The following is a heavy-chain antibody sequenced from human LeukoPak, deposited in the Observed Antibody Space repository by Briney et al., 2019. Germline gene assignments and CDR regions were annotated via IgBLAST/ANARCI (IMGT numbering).Heavy chain of an antibody. CDR2: ISSSSSTI. V-gene: IGHV3-48*01. Sequence: PGGSLRLSCTASEFTFNTFTMNWVRQAPGKGLEWVSYISSSSSTIYYADSVKGRFTISRDNAKNSLYLQMNSLRAEDTAVYYCARVEQQLVPPYYYMDVWGKGTTVTVSS. CDR1: EFTFNTFT. J-gene: IGHJ6*03. CDR3: ARVEQQLVPPYYYMDV. D-gene: IGHD6-13*01.